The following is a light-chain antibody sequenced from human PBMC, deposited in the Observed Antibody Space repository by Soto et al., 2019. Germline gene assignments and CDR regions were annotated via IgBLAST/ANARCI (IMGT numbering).Light chain of an antibody. J-gene: IGKJ1*01. Sequence: EIVLTQSPGTLSLSPGERATLSCRASQSVSSSYLAWYQQKPGQAPRLLIYGASSRATGIPDRFSGSGSGTDFTLTISRLELEDFEVYYCQQYGSSPPWTFGQGTKVEIK. CDR1: QSVSSSY. V-gene: IGKV3-20*01. CDR3: QQYGSSPPWT. CDR2: GAS.